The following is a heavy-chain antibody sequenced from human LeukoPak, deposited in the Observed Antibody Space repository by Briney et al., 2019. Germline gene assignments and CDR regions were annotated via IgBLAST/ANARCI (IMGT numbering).Heavy chain of an antibody. CDR1: GFTFGDYA. D-gene: IGHD2-15*01. V-gene: IGHV3-49*04. J-gene: IGHJ4*02. CDR3: TRVRGAEMGYCSGGICYSGRWYYFDY. Sequence: PGGSLRLSCTASGFTFGDYAMSWVRQAPGKGLEWVGFIRSKAYGGTTEYAASVKGRFTISRDDSKSIAYLQMNSLKTEDTAVYYCTRVRGAEMGYCSGGICYSGRWYYFDYWGQGTLVTVSS. CDR2: IRSKAYGGTT.